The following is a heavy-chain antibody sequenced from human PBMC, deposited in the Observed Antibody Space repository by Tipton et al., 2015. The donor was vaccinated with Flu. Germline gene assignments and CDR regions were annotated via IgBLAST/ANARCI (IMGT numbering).Heavy chain of an antibody. D-gene: IGHD2/OR15-2a*01. Sequence: TLSLTCSVSHGSVGSGSYYWNWIRQPPGKPLEWIGHIFYTGSATYNPSLRSRVNISSDTSKRQFYLRLSSVTAADTAVYFCARIFRYCNSLTCNYFDSWGQGILVTVTS. CDR2: IFYTGSA. V-gene: IGHV4-61*01. CDR3: ARIFRYCNSLTCNYFDS. J-gene: IGHJ4*02. CDR1: HGSVGSGSYY.